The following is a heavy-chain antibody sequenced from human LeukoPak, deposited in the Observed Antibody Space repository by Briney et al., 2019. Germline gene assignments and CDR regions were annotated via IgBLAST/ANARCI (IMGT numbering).Heavy chain of an antibody. CDR2: ISSSSSYI. CDR1: GFTFSTYA. D-gene: IGHD3-9*01. CDR3: ARELHADFDWLPPPYGMDV. V-gene: IGHV3-21*01. J-gene: IGHJ6*02. Sequence: GGSLRLSCAASGFTFSTYAMTWVRQAPGKGLEWVSSISSSSSYIYYADSVKGRFTISRDNAKNSLYLQMNSLRAEDTAVYYCARELHADFDWLPPPYGMDVWGQGTTVTVSS.